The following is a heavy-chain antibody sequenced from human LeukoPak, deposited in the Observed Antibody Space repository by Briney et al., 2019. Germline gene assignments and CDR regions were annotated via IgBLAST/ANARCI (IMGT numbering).Heavy chain of an antibody. D-gene: IGHD6-19*01. CDR1: GYTFTSYV. V-gene: IGHV1-18*01. CDR2: ISAYNGNT. J-gene: IGHJ4*02. Sequence: ASVKVSCKASGYTFTSYVISWVRQAPGQGLGWMGWISAYNGNTNYAPKLQGRVTMTTDTSTSTAYMELRSLRSDDTAVYYCARETRYSSGWYIDYWGQGTLVTVSS. CDR3: ARETRYSSGWYIDY.